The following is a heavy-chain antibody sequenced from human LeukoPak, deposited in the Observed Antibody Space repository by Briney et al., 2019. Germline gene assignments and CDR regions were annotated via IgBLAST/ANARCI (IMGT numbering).Heavy chain of an antibody. CDR2: IYTSGST. CDR1: GGSISSYY. CDR3: ARDSSYSPSSASAAAFDI. J-gene: IGHJ3*02. D-gene: IGHD2-21*01. V-gene: IGHV4-4*07. Sequence: SETLSLTCTVSGGSISSYYWSWIRQPAGKGLKWFGRIYTSGSTNYNPSLKSRVTMSVDTSKIQFSLKLSSVTAADTAVYYCARDSSYSPSSASAAAFDIWGQATMVTASS.